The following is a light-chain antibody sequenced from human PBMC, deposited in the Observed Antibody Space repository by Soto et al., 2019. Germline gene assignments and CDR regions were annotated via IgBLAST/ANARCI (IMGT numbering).Light chain of an antibody. CDR2: DDN. Sequence: NFMLTQPHSVSESPGKTVTISCTRSSGSIASNYVQWYRQRPGSAPITVIYDDNQRPSGVPVRFSGSIDRSSNSASLTISGLKTEDEANYFCQSYDNNIHVTFGGGTKVTVL. CDR3: QSYDNNIHVT. CDR1: SGSIASNY. J-gene: IGLJ2*01. V-gene: IGLV6-57*04.